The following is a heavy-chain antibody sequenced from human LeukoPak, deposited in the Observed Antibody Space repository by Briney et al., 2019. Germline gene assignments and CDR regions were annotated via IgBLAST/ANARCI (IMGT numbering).Heavy chain of an antibody. D-gene: IGHD5-12*01. J-gene: IGHJ4*02. CDR2: FDPEDGAT. Sequence: ASVKVSCKVSGYTLTELSMHWVRQAPGKGLESMGGFDPEDGATIYAQKFQGRVTMTEDTSTDTAYMELSSLRSEDTAVYYCATVVLYSGYYFDYWGQGTLVTVSS. CDR3: ATVVLYSGYYFDY. V-gene: IGHV1-24*01. CDR1: GYTLTELS.